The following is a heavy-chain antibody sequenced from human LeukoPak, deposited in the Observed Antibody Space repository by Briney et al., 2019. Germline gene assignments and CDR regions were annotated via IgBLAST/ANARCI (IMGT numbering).Heavy chain of an antibody. CDR3: AREYSSSWYNFDY. J-gene: IGHJ4*02. D-gene: IGHD6-13*01. V-gene: IGHV1-18*04. CDR1: GYIFTTYN. CDR2: ISAYNGNT. Sequence: ASVKVSCKTSGYIFTTYNLHWVRQAPGQGLEWMGWISAYNGNTNYAQKLQGRVTMTTDTSTSTAYMELRSLRSDDTAVYYCAREYSSSWYNFDYWGQGALVTVSS.